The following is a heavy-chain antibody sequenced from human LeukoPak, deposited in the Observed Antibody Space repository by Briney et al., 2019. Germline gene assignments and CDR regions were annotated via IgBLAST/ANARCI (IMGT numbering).Heavy chain of an antibody. D-gene: IGHD3-9*01. J-gene: IGHJ4*02. CDR3: ASLLRYFDWSRPGDY. CDR2: IYYSGST. CDR1: GGSISSSSYY. V-gene: IGHV4-39*01. Sequence: SETLSLTCTVSGGSISSSSYYWGWIRQPPGKGLEWIGSIYYSGSTHYNPSLKSRVTISVDTSKNQFSLKLSSVTAADTAVYYCASLLRYFDWSRPGDYWGQGTLVTVSS.